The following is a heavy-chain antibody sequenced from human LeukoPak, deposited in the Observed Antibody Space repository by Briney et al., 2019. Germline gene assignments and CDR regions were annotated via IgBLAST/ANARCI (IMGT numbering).Heavy chain of an antibody. J-gene: IGHJ6*02. CDR2: INRDGSIT. CDR1: GFTFSSYA. Sequence: PGRSLRLSCAASGFTFSSYAMHWVRQAPGKGLVWVSRINRDGSITSYGDSVKGRFTISRDNAKNTLYLQMSSLRAEDTAVYYCAKENYYGMDAWGQGTTVTVSS. V-gene: IGHV3-74*01. CDR3: AKENYYGMDA.